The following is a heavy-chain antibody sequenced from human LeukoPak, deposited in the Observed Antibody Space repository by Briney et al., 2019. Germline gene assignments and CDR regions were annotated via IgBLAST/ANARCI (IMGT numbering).Heavy chain of an antibody. J-gene: IGHJ4*02. CDR2: IVVGSGNT. D-gene: IGHD3-10*01. CDR3: AGTPWFGELTLDY. CDR1: GFTFTSST. Sequence: SVKVSSKASGFTFTSSTIQWVRQARGQRLEWIGWIVVGSGNTNYAQKFQERVIITRDMSTTTVYMELSSLRSEDTAVYYCAGTPWFGELTLDYWGQGTLVTVSS. V-gene: IGHV1-58*02.